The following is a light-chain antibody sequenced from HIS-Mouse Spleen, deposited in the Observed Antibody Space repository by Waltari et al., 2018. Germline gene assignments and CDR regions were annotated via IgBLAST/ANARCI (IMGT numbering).Light chain of an antibody. CDR3: CSYAGSSTNWV. CDR2: EGS. Sequence: QSALTQPASVSGSPGQSITISCTGTSSDVGSYNLVSWYQQHPGKAPKLMIYEGSKRHSGVSNRFSGSKSGNTASLTISGLQAEDEADYYCCSYAGSSTNWVFGGGTKLTVL. V-gene: IGLV2-23*01. J-gene: IGLJ3*02. CDR1: SSDVGSYNL.